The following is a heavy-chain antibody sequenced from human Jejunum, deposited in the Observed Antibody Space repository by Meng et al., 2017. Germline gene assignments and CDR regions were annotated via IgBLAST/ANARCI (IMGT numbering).Heavy chain of an antibody. CDR1: GYMFPGHG. J-gene: IGHJ4*02. Sequence: LVQSGPEVKKPGASVKVSCKASGYMFPGHGIIWVRQAPGLGPEWIGWVSAYNGNTKYAQKFQGRVTMTTDTSTTTAHMELRSLRSDDTAVYYCTRGRISSNWDTFGYWGQGTLVTVSS. D-gene: IGHD6-13*01. CDR2: VSAYNGNT. V-gene: IGHV1-18*01. CDR3: TRGRISSNWDTFGY.